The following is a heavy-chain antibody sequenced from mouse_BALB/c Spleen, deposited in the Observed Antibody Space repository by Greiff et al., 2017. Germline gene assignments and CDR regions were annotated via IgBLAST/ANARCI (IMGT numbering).Heavy chain of an antibody. CDR2: IYPGNSDT. CDR3: TRSPYGRSYLYCYALDY. Sequence: EVQLQQSGTVLARPGASVKMSCKASGYTFTSYWMHWVKQRPGQGLEWIGAIYPGNSDTSYNQKFKGKAKLTAVTSTSTAYMELSSLTNEDSAVYYCTRSPYGRSYLYCYALDYWGQGTSVTVSA. CDR1: GYTFTSYW. D-gene: IGHD1-1*01. V-gene: IGHV1-5*01. J-gene: IGHJ4*01.